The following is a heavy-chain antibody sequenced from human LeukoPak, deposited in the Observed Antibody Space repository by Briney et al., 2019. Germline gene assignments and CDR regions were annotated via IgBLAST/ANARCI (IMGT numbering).Heavy chain of an antibody. Sequence: GGSLRLSCAASGFTFSSYEMNWVRRAPGKGLEWVAVLGSDGRTTYYADSVKGRFTISRDNSKNTLYLQMNSLRAEDTAVYYCARDSSATPVLRFLEWLFVPAFDYWGQGTLVTVSS. CDR3: ARDSSATPVLRFLEWLFVPAFDY. J-gene: IGHJ4*02. V-gene: IGHV3-33*08. D-gene: IGHD3-3*01. CDR2: LGSDGRTT. CDR1: GFTFSSYE.